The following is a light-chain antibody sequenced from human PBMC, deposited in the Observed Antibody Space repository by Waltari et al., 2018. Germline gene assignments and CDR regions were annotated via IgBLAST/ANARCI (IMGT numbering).Light chain of an antibody. Sequence: DIQMTQSPSSLSASVGDRVTITCRASQSIRNYLNWYQQKPGKAPKLLIYAASSLQSGVPSRFSGSGSGKDFTLTISNLQPEDFATYYCQQTYSTPFTFGPGTKVDIK. CDR1: QSIRNY. V-gene: IGKV1-39*01. J-gene: IGKJ3*01. CDR2: AAS. CDR3: QQTYSTPFT.